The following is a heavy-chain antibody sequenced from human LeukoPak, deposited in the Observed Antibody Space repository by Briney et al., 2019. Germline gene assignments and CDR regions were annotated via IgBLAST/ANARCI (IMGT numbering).Heavy chain of an antibody. D-gene: IGHD3-10*01. CDR1: GFTFSSYA. V-gene: IGHV3-23*01. CDR2: ISGSGGST. J-gene: IGHJ4*02. Sequence: GGSLRLSCAASGFTFSSYAISWVRQAPGKGLEWASAISGSGGSTYYADSVKGRFTISRDNSKNTLYLQMNSLRAEDTAVYYCAKSTMVQGAPYYFDYWGQGTMVTVSS. CDR3: AKSTMVQGAPYYFDY.